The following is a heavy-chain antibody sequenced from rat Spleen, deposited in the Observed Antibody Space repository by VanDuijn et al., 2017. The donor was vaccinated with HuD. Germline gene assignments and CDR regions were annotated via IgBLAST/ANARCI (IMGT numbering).Heavy chain of an antibody. Sequence: EVQLVESGGGLVQPGRSLKLSCAASGFTFSDYGMAWVRQAPTKGLEWVATISYGDSSGHSSTYYRDSVKGRFTISRDNAKSTLSLQMDSLGSEDTAAYYCARHGYDGSYYYWDYWGQGFMVTVSS. D-gene: IGHD1-12*02. CDR2: ISYGDSSGHSST. CDR3: ARHGYDGSYYYWDY. CDR1: GFTFSDYG. J-gene: IGHJ2*01. V-gene: IGHV5-29*01.